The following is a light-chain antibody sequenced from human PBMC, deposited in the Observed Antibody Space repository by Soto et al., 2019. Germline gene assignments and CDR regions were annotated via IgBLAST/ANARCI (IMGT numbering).Light chain of an antibody. CDR2: DAS. CDR1: QSVSTY. Sequence: EIVLIQSPASLSLSAGERATLSCRASQSVSTYLAWYQHKAGQAPRLLIYDASNRASGVPARFSGSGSETDFTLTIDSLEPEDSAIYFCQERSKWPSLSVGGGTKVDSK. CDR3: QERSKWPSLS. V-gene: IGKV3-11*01. J-gene: IGKJ4*01.